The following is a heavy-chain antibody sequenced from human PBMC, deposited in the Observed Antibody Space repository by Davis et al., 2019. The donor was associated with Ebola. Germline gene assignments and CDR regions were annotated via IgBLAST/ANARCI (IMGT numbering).Heavy chain of an antibody. Sequence: GESLKISCAAPGFTFSGSAMHWVRQASGKGLEWVGRIRSKANSYATAYAASVKGRFTISRDDSKNTAYLQMNSLKTEDTAVYYCTTTTTASDYWGQETLVTVSS. CDR1: GFTFSGSA. J-gene: IGHJ4*02. D-gene: IGHD4-11*01. CDR2: IRSKANSYAT. V-gene: IGHV3-73*01. CDR3: TTTTTASDY.